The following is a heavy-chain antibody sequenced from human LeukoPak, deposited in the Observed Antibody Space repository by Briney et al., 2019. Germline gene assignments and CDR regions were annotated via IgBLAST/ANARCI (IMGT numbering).Heavy chain of an antibody. D-gene: IGHD3-22*01. CDR2: IRYDGSNK. J-gene: IGHJ4*02. CDR3: AKGHLSSSDYYDSSGLRY. Sequence: GGSLRLSCAASGFTFSSYGMHWVRQAPGKGLEWVAFIRYDGSNKYCADSVKGRFTISRDNSKNTLCVQMNSLRAEDTAVYYCAKGHLSSSDYYDSSGLRYWGQGTLVTVSS. CDR1: GFTFSSYG. V-gene: IGHV3-30*02.